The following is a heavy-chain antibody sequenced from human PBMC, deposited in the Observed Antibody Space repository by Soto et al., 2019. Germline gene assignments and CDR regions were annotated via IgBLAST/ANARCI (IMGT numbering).Heavy chain of an antibody. CDR3: ARARRDGYKLPVFDY. CDR2: IIPIFGTA. J-gene: IGHJ4*02. V-gene: IGHV1-69*01. D-gene: IGHD5-12*01. CDR1: GGTFSSYA. Sequence: QVQLVQSGAGVKKPGSSVKVSCKASGGTFSSYAISWVRQAPGQGLEWMGGIIPIFGTANYAPKFQGRVTINADESTSTAYMELSSLRSEDTAVYYCARARRDGYKLPVFDYWGQGTLVTVSS.